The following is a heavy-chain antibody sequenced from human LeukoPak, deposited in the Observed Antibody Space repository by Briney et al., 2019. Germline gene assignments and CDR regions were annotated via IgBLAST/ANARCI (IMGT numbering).Heavy chain of an antibody. CDR1: GFTFSSYW. CDR2: INPGGSST. V-gene: IGHV3-74*01. Sequence: GSLRLSCAASGFTFSSYWMHWVRQVPGKGLVWVSRINPGGSSTAYADSVKGRFTISRDNAENTLYLQMDSLRAEDTAVYYCARSNQADDYWGQGTLVTVSS. J-gene: IGHJ4*02. D-gene: IGHD1-14*01. CDR3: ARSNQADDY.